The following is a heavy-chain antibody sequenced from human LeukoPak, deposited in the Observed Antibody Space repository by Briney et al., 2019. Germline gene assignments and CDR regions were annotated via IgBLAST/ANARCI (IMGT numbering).Heavy chain of an antibody. CDR2: INDSGRI. D-gene: IGHD1-7*01. CDR3: ARRRNYGRNYYIDV. J-gene: IGHJ6*03. Sequence: KSSETLSLTCAVYGGSFSNYYWSWIRQPPGKGLEWIGEINDSGRINYNPSLLSRVTVSVDPSKNQFSLSLTSVTATDTAVYYCARRRNYGRNYYIDVWGKGATVSVSS. CDR1: GGSFSNYY. V-gene: IGHV4-34*01.